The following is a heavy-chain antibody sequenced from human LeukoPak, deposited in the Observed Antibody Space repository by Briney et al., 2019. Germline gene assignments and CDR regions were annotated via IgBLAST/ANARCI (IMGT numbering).Heavy chain of an antibody. D-gene: IGHD3-10*02. J-gene: IGHJ3*02. CDR1: GYTLTELS. V-gene: IGHV1-24*01. CDR3: ATDYVFGAGSAFDI. CDR2: FDPEDGET. Sequence: ASVKVSCKVSGYTLTELSMHWVRQAPGKGLEWMGGFDPEDGETIYAQKSQGRVTMTEDTSTDTAYMELSSLRSEDTAVYYCATDYVFGAGSAFDIWGQGTMVTVSS.